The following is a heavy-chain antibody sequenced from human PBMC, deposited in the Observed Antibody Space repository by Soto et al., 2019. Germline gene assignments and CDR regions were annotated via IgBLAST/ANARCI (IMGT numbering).Heavy chain of an antibody. V-gene: IGHV1-18*04. CDR2: ISAYNGNT. D-gene: IGHD3-9*01. J-gene: IGHJ4*02. CDR1: GYTFTSDG. CDR3: ARDKRGYFDWLLYPPYYFDY. Sequence: ASVKVSGKASGYTFTSDGISWVRQAPGQGLEWIVWISAYNGNTNYAQKLQGRVTMTTDTSTSTAYMELRSLRSDDTAVYYCARDKRGYFDWLLYPPYYFDYWGQGTLVTLSS.